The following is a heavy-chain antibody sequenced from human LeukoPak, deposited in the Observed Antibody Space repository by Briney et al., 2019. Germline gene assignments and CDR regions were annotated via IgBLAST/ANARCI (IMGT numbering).Heavy chain of an antibody. D-gene: IGHD6-13*01. CDR1: GYTFTSYA. CDR3: ATGTSSWYSPYYYYYGMDV. Sequence: ASVKVSCKASGYTFTSYAMNWVRQAPGQGLEWMGWINTNTGNPTYAQGFTGRFVFSLDTSVSTAYLQISSLKAEGTAVYYCATGTSSWYSPYYYYYGMDVWGQGTTVTVSS. V-gene: IGHV7-4-1*02. CDR2: INTNTGNP. J-gene: IGHJ6*02.